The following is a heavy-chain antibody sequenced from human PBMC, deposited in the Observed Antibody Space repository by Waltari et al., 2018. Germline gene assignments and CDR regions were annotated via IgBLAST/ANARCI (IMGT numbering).Heavy chain of an antibody. CDR1: GFTFSGYS. Sequence: EVQLVESGGDLVQPGGSLRLSCAASGFTFSGYSMNWVRQTPGKGLEWVSVIYSGGSTYYADSVKGRFTISRDNSKNTLYLQMNSLRAEDTAVYYCARDRYGGKGAFDIWGQGTMVTVSS. CDR2: IYSGGST. V-gene: IGHV3-66*01. CDR3: ARDRYGGKGAFDI. D-gene: IGHD4-17*01. J-gene: IGHJ3*02.